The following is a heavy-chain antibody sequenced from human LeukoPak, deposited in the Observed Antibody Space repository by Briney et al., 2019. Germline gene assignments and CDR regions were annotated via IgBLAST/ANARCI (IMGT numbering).Heavy chain of an antibody. Sequence: ASVKVFCKASGYTFTKSYIHWVRQAPGQRLEWMGLINPGGDNTDYAQKFQGRVTMTSDTSARTVYMELSSLRSEDTAIYYCARIRDGYNDAYDIWGQGTVVTVPS. D-gene: IGHD5-24*01. CDR3: ARIRDGYNDAYDI. J-gene: IGHJ3*02. CDR1: GYTFTKSY. CDR2: INPGGDNT. V-gene: IGHV1-46*01.